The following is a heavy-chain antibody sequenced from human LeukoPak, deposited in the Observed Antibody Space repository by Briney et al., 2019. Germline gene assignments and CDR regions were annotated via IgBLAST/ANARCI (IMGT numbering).Heavy chain of an antibody. CDR3: ARDRYDFWSGYSLNWFDP. Sequence: PGGSLRLSCAASGFTFSSYEMNWVRQAPGKGLEWVSYISSSGSTIYYADSVKGRFTISRDNAKNSLYLQMNSLRVEDTAVYYCARDRYDFWSGYSLNWFDPWGQGTLVTVSS. CDR2: ISSSGSTI. V-gene: IGHV3-48*03. CDR1: GFTFSSYE. D-gene: IGHD3-3*01. J-gene: IGHJ5*02.